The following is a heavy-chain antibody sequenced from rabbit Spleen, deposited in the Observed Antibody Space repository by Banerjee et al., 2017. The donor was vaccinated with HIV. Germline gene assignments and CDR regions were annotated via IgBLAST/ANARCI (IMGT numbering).Heavy chain of an antibody. V-gene: IGHV1S45*01. D-gene: IGHD1-1*01. CDR1: GFSFSSSYY. CDR3: AKSDDSSREDFSL. J-gene: IGHJ4*01. Sequence: QEQLEESGGDLVQPEGSLTLTCTASGFSFSSSYYMCWVRQAPGKGLEWIACIGVGSGGIYDASWAKGRFTISKTSSTTVTLQMTSLTAADTATYFCAKSDDSSREDFSLWGPGTLVTVS. CDR2: IGVGSGGI.